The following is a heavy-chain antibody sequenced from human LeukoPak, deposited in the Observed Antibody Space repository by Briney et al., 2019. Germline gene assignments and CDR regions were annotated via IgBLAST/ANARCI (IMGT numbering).Heavy chain of an antibody. J-gene: IGHJ6*02. D-gene: IGHD4-23*01. CDR2: IIPIFGTA. CDR1: GGTFSSYA. Sequence: ASVNVSCKASGGTFSSYAISWVRQAPGQGLEWMGGIIPIFGTANYAQKFQGRVTITADESTSTAYMELSSLRSEDTAVYYCARNYDGVRSYYYYYGMDVWGQGTTVTVSS. CDR3: ARNYDGVRSYYYYYGMDV. V-gene: IGHV1-69*13.